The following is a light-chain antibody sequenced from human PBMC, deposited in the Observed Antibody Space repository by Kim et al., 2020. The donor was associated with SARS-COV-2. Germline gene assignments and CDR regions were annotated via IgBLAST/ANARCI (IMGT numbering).Light chain of an antibody. Sequence: VSPGQTATITCSGDKLGDEYASWYQQKPGQPPVLVIYQDTKRPSGIPERFSGSNSGNTATLTISGTQAIDEADYYCQSWDSRTGVFGGGTQLTVL. CDR2: QDT. CDR1: KLGDEY. V-gene: IGLV3-1*01. J-gene: IGLJ2*01. CDR3: QSWDSRTGV.